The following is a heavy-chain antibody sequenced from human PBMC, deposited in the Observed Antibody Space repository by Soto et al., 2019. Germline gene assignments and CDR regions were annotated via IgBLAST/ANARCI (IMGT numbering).Heavy chain of an antibody. J-gene: IGHJ4*02. V-gene: IGHV1-69*13. D-gene: IGHD2-8*01. CDR1: GGTFSSYA. CDR2: TIPIFGTA. Sequence: GASVKVSCKASGGTFSSYAISWVRQAPGQGLEWMGGTIPIFGTANYAQKFQGRVTITADESTSTAYMELSSLRSEDTAVYYCARDRALGMLKPSFEELVYWGQGTLVPSPQ. CDR3: ARDRALGMLKPSFEELVY.